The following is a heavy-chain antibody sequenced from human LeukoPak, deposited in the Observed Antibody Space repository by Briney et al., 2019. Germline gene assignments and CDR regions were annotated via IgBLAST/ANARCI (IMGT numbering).Heavy chain of an antibody. V-gene: IGHV3-30*18. CDR1: GFTFSSYS. D-gene: IGHD3-10*01. J-gene: IGHJ4*02. CDR2: ISYDGSNK. CDR3: AKDTYYGSGFFDY. Sequence: GGSLRLSCAASGFTFSSYSMHWVRQAPGKGLEWVAVISYDGSNKYYADSVRGRFTISRDNSKNTLYLQMNSLRAEDTAVYYCAKDTYYGSGFFDYWGQGTLVTVSS.